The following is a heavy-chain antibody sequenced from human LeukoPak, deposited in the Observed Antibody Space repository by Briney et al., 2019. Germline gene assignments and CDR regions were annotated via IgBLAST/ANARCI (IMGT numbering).Heavy chain of an antibody. CDR3: ATSSGYSSSWGAFDI. Sequence: GASVRVSCKASGYTFTAYYMHWVRQAPGQGLEWMGWMHPNSGGTHYEQKFQGRVTMTRDTSISPAYMEVSRLTSDDTAVYYCATSSGYSSSWGAFDIWGQGTMVTVSS. D-gene: IGHD6-13*01. CDR1: GYTFTAYY. V-gene: IGHV1-2*02. CDR2: MHPNSGGT. J-gene: IGHJ3*02.